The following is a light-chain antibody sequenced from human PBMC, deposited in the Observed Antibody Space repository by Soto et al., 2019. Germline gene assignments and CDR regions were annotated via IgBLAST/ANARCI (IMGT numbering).Light chain of an antibody. CDR1: STDVGAYNY. V-gene: IGLV2-14*01. Sequence: QSALTQPASVSGSPGQSITISCTGSSTDVGAYNYVSWYQQYPGQAPNLLIYEVSRRPSGFSHRFSGSKSVNTASLTISGLQAEDEAHYYCNSYTTMNTYVFGTGTKVIAL. CDR2: EVS. CDR3: NSYTTMNTYV. J-gene: IGLJ1*01.